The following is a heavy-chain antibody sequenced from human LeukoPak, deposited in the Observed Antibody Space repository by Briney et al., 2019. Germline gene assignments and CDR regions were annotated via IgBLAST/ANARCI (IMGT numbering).Heavy chain of an antibody. D-gene: IGHD1-1*01. CDR1: GFTFSSYE. Sequence: GGSLRLSCAASGFTFSSYEMNWVRQAPGKGLEWVSYISSSGSTIYYSDSVKGRFTISRDNAKNSLYLQMNSLRAEDTAVYYCARIATGTTGYPATYYYYYMDVWGKGTTVTVSS. J-gene: IGHJ6*03. V-gene: IGHV3-48*03. CDR2: ISSSGSTI. CDR3: ARIATGTTGYPATYYYYYMDV.